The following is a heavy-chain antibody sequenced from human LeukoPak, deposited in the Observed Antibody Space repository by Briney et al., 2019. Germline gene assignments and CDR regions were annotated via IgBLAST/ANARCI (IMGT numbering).Heavy chain of an antibody. D-gene: IGHD3-10*01. CDR3: ARHGMVRGVINWFDP. CDR2: IYPGDSDT. J-gene: IGHJ5*02. Sequence: GESLKISCKGSGYSFTSYWIGWVRQMPGKGLEWMGIIYPGDSDTRYSPSFQGQVTISADKSISTAYLQWSSLKASDTAMYYRARHGMVRGVINWFDPWGQGTLVTVSS. V-gene: IGHV5-51*01. CDR1: GYSFTSYW.